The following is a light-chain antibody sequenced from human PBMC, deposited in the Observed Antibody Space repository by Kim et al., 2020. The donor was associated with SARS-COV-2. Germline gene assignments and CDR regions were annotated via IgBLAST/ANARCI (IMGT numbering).Light chain of an antibody. Sequence: LSLSPAERATLSCRASQSVSSYLAWYQQKPGQAPRLLIHDASTRATGIPARFSGSGSGTDFTLTISRLEPEDSAVYYCQQRSNWPFGQGTRVEIK. CDR2: DAS. J-gene: IGKJ5*01. CDR3: QQRSNWP. CDR1: QSVSSY. V-gene: IGKV3-11*01.